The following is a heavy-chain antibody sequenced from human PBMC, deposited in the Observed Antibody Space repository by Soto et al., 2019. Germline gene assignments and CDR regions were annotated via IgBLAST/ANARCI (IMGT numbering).Heavy chain of an antibody. J-gene: IGHJ4*02. D-gene: IGHD5-12*01. Sequence: EVQLVESGGGLVQPGRSLRLSCAASGFTVSSNYMSWVRQAPGKGLGWVSVIYSGGNTSYAVSVKGRFTISRHNSKNTQYIQMNSLRPEDTAVFYCARDELDPPWLLWGQETMVTVSS. CDR2: IYSGGNT. CDR3: ARDELDPPWLL. CDR1: GFTVSSNY. V-gene: IGHV3-53*04.